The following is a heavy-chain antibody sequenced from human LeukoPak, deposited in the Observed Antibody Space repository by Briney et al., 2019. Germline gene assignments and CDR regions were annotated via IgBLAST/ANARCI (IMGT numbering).Heavy chain of an antibody. CDR2: IYYSGST. D-gene: IGHD6-13*01. V-gene: IGHV4-59*01. J-gene: IGHJ4*02. Sequence: PSETLSLTCTVSGGCISSYYWSWIRQPPGKGLEWIGYIYYSGSTNYNPSLKSRVTISVDTSKNQFSLKLSSVTAADTAVYYCARWSYSSSSFDYWGQGTLVTVSS. CDR3: ARWSYSSSSFDY. CDR1: GGCISSYY.